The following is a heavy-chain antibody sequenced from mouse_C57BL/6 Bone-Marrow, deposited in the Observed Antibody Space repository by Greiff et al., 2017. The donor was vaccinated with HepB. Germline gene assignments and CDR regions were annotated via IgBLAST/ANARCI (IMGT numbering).Heavy chain of an antibody. D-gene: IGHD1-1*01. CDR2: IHHNSGST. J-gene: IGHJ4*01. CDR3: ARMGYYYGSCAMDY. V-gene: IGHV1-64*01. Sequence: QVQLQQPGAELVKPGASVKLSCKASGYTFTSYWMHWVKQRPGQGLEWIGMIHHNSGSTNYNEKFKSKATLTVDKSSSTAYMQLSSLTSEDSAVYYCARMGYYYGSCAMDYWGQGTSVTVSS. CDR1: GYTFTSYW.